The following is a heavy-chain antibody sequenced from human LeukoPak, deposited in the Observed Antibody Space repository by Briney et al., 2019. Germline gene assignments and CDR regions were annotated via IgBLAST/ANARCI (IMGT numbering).Heavy chain of an antibody. D-gene: IGHD2-2*01. J-gene: IGHJ6*03. V-gene: IGHV1-69*13. CDR2: IIPFFGTP. CDR3: ARSDVLQRYQLLHYYYYMDV. CDR1: GGTFSNYA. Sequence: SVKVSCKASGGTFSNYAISWVRQAPGQGLEWMGGIIPFFGTPNYAQKFQGRVTITADVSTTTAYMELSSLRSEDTAVYYCARSDVLQRYQLLHYYYYMDVWGKGTTVTVSS.